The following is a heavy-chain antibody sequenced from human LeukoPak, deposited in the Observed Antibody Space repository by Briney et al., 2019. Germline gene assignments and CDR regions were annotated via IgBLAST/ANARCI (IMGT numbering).Heavy chain of an antibody. D-gene: IGHD5-12*01. V-gene: IGHV4-59*01. CDR3: ARGTKTGNTGYDWDD. J-gene: IGHJ4*02. CDR2: VYYSGST. CDR1: GAPISPYY. Sequence: PSETLSLTCTVSGAPISPYYWSWIRQPPGRGLEYIGYVYYSGSTNYNPSLKSRVTISVDTSANQFSLKLSSVTAADTAVYYCARGTKTGNTGYDWDDWGQGSVVTVSS.